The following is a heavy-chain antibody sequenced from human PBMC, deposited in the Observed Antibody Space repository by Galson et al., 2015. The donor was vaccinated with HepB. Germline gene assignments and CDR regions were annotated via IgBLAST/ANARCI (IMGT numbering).Heavy chain of an antibody. V-gene: IGHV3-48*04. CDR2: ISSSSSTI. D-gene: IGHD1-7*01. Sequence: SLRLSCAASGFTFSSYMMNWVRQAPGKGLEWVSYISSSSSTIYYADSVKGRFTISRDNAKNSLYLQMNSLRAEDTAVYYCARDTNYYFDYWGQGTLVTVSS. CDR3: ARDTNYYFDY. J-gene: IGHJ4*02. CDR1: GFTFSSYM.